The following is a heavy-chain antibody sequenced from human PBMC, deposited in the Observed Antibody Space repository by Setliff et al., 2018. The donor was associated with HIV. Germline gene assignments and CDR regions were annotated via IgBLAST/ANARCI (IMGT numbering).Heavy chain of an antibody. CDR1: GFTFYNYA. CDR2: ISGSGT. J-gene: IGHJ4*02. CDR3: AKDSGARRNGYNSLDH. D-gene: IGHD5-12*01. Sequence: LKISCSASGFTFYNYAMNWVRQAPGKGLEWVAGISGSGTFYADSVEGRFTISRDSSKNILFLQMNSLKVEDTARYYCAKDSGARRNGYNSLDHWGQGAQVTVSS. V-gene: IGHV3-23*01.